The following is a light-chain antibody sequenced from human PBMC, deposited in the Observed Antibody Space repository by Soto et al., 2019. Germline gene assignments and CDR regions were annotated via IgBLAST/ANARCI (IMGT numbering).Light chain of an antibody. J-gene: IGKJ4*01. Sequence: EIVLTQSPGTLSLSPGERATLSCRASQSVSSSFLAWYQQKPGQAPRLLIYGASSRATGIPDRFSGSGSGTDFTLTISSLEPEDFAVYYCQQYDISPLTFGGGTKVEIK. V-gene: IGKV3-20*01. CDR1: QSVSSSF. CDR2: GAS. CDR3: QQYDISPLT.